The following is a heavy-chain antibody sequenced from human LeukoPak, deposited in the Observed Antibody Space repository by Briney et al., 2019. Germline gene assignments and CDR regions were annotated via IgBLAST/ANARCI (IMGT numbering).Heavy chain of an antibody. D-gene: IGHD3-9*01. Sequence: GGSLRLSCAASGFTFSSCAMHWVRQAPGKGLEWVAVISYDGSNKYYADSVKGRFTISRDNSKNTLYLQMNSLRAEDTAVYYCARGEIRYFDWLLSDYFDYWGQGTLVTVSS. CDR2: ISYDGSNK. J-gene: IGHJ4*02. CDR1: GFTFSSCA. V-gene: IGHV3-30*04. CDR3: ARGEIRYFDWLLSDYFDY.